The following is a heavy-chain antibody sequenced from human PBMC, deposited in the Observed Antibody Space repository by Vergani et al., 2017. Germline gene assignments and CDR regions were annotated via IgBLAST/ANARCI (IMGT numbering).Heavy chain of an antibody. V-gene: IGHV1-2*02. J-gene: IGHJ4*02. CDR1: GYTFTAYY. CDR3: AALRDDYGDYDY. D-gene: IGHD4-17*01. Sequence: QVQLVQSGAEVTKPGASVKVSCKASGYTFTAYYMHWVRQAPGQGLEWMGWINPNSGGTNYAQTFQGRVTMTRATSISTAYMELSSLRSDDTAVYYCAALRDDYGDYDYWGQGTLVTVSS. CDR2: INPNSGGT.